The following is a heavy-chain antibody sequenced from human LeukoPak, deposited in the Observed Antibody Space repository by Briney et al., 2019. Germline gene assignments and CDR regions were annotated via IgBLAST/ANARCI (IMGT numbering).Heavy chain of an antibody. J-gene: IGHJ6*03. D-gene: IGHD2-2*01. V-gene: IGHV3-48*01. CDR1: GFTFSSYA. CDR3: ARDSRSSTSRRYYYYYMDV. Sequence: GGCLRLSCAASGFTFSSYAMQWVRQAPGKGLEWGSYISSSSRTIYYADSVKVRFTISRDNAKNSLYLQMNSLRAEDTAVYYCARDSRSSTSRRYYYYYMDVWRKGTTATVSS. CDR2: ISSSSRTI.